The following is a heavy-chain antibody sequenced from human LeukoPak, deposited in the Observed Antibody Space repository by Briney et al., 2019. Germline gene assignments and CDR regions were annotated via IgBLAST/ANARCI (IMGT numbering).Heavy chain of an antibody. CDR3: AKGGVTIFGVDHYYYMDV. Sequence: QAGGSLRLSCAASGFTFSSYAMSWVRQAPEKGLEWVSGISGSGGRTYYADSVKGRFTISRDNSKNTVYLQMNSLRAEDTAVYYCAKGGVTIFGVDHYYYMDVWGKGTTVTVSS. CDR1: GFTFSSYA. V-gene: IGHV3-23*01. J-gene: IGHJ6*03. D-gene: IGHD3-3*01. CDR2: ISGSGGRT.